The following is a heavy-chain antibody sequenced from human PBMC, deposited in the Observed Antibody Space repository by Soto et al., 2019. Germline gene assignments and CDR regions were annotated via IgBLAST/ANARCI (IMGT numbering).Heavy chain of an antibody. CDR2: ISAYNGNT. V-gene: IGHV1-18*01. CDR1: GYTFTSYG. J-gene: IGHJ6*02. Sequence: ASVKVSCKASGYTFTSYGISWVRQAPGQGLEWMGWISAYNGNTNYAQKLQGRVTMTTDTSTSTAYMELRSLRSDDTAVYYCAREGDITMVRGRNGMDVWGQGTTVTVSS. CDR3: AREGDITMVRGRNGMDV. D-gene: IGHD3-10*01.